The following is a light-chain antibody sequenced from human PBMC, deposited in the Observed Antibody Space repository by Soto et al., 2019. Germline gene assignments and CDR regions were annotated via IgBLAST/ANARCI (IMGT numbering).Light chain of an antibody. J-gene: IGKJ1*01. V-gene: IGKV3-15*01. CDR2: AAS. Sequence: VVMTQSPATLSASPGESATLSCRASQSVNSDLAWYQQKFGKAPRLLIYAASTRATGIPARFSGSGSGTEFTLTISSLRSEDFAVYYCQQYNTWPPWTFGQGTRVEI. CDR3: QQYNTWPPWT. CDR1: QSVNSD.